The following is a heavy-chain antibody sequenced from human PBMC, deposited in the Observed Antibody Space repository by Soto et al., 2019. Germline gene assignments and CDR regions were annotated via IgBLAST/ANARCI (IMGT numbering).Heavy chain of an antibody. D-gene: IGHD6-25*01. J-gene: IGHJ6*01. V-gene: IGHV3-33*01. CDR2: IWYDGSKK. CDR3: ARDPASSMDV. CDR1: GYRFSSHG. Sequence: QVQLVESGGGVVQPGRSPRLSCAAAGYRFSSHGMHWVRQAPGRGLEWVAAIWYDGSKKCYADSVKGRFIVSRDDSKNTLYLEMNSLRAEDTAVYYCARDPASSMDVWGQGTTVTVSS.